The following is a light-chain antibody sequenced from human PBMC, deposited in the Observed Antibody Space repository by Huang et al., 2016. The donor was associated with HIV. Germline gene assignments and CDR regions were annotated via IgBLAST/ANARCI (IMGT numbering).Light chain of an antibody. CDR3: HQRRSWPQT. CDR2: DGS. CDR1: QSVGHY. J-gene: IGKJ2*01. V-gene: IGKV3-11*01. Sequence: EILLTQSPGILSLAPGETAILSCGARQSVGHYLGWYQQKPGQPPRRLIFDGSNRATDIPVRFSGNGSETEFTLTITALEIEDFAVYYCHQRRSWPQTFGQGTKVEI.